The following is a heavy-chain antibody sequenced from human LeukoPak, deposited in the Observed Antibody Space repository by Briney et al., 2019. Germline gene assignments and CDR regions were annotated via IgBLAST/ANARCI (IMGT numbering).Heavy chain of an antibody. Sequence: ASVKVSCKASGYTFTSYGISWVRQAPGQGLEWVGWISAYNGNTNYAQKLQGRVTMTTDTSTSTAYMELSSLRSEDTAVYYCARDEAGEFYDSSGYYYAFDYWGQGTLVTVSS. J-gene: IGHJ4*02. CDR2: ISAYNGNT. CDR3: ARDEAGEFYDSSGYYYAFDY. CDR1: GYTFTSYG. V-gene: IGHV1-18*01. D-gene: IGHD3-22*01.